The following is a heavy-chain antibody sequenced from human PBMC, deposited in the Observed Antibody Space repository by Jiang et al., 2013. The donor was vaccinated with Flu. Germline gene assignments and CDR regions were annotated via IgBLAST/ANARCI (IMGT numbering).Heavy chain of an antibody. Sequence: PGLVKPSETLSLTCTVSGGSIGSYYWSWIRQPPGKGLEWIGYIYYSGSTNYNPSLKSRVTISVDTSKNQFSLKLSSVTAADTAVYYCARVSDSYGPEAAFDIWGQGTMVTVSS. D-gene: IGHD5-18*01. V-gene: IGHV4-59*01. CDR3: ARVSDSYGPEAAFDI. CDR2: IYYSGST. CDR1: GGSIGSYY. J-gene: IGHJ3*02.